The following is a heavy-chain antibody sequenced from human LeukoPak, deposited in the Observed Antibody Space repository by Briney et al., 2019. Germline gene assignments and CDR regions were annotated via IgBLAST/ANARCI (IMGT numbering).Heavy chain of an antibody. D-gene: IGHD5-18*01. V-gene: IGHV4-59*01. CDR1: GGSISSYY. Sequence: SETLSLTCTVSGGSISSYYWSWLRQSPGEGLEWIGYIHYRGSTNYNPSLKSRVTISVDTSKNQFSLKLSSLTAADTAVYYCARSVLGYSYGLHIDYWGQGTLVTVSS. CDR3: ARSVLGYSYGLHIDY. J-gene: IGHJ4*02. CDR2: IHYRGST.